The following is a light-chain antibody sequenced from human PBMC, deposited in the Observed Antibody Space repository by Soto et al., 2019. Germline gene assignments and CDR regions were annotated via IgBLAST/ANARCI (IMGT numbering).Light chain of an antibody. V-gene: IGLV2-14*01. Sequence: QPASVSGSPGQSITISCTGTSSDVGGYNYVSWYQQHPGKAPKLMIYDVSDRPSGVSNRFSGSKSGNTASLTISGLQAEDEADYYCSSYTSSSTVVFGGGTKLTVL. CDR1: SSDVGGYNY. CDR3: SSYTSSSTVV. J-gene: IGLJ2*01. CDR2: DVS.